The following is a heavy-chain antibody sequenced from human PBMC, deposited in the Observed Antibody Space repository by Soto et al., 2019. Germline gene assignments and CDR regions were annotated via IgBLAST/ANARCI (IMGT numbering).Heavy chain of an antibody. V-gene: IGHV3-11*06. Sequence: QVQLVESGGGLVKPGGSLRLSCAASGFTFSDYYMSWIRQAPGKGLEWVSYISSSSSYTNYADSVKGRFTISRDNAKNSLYLQMNSLRAEDTAVYYCARDRPNVWLVRGVHYYGMDVWGQGTTVTVSS. CDR3: ARDRPNVWLVRGVHYYGMDV. J-gene: IGHJ6*02. CDR2: ISSSSSYT. CDR1: GFTFSDYY. D-gene: IGHD3-10*01.